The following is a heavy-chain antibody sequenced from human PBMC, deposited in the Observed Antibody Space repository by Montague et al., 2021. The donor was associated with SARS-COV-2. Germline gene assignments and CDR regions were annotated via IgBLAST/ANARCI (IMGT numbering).Heavy chain of an antibody. CDR3: ASHFVWQQLST. J-gene: IGHJ4*02. D-gene: IGHD6-13*01. CDR2: NHHWGGT. Sequence: SETLSLTCAVSGDSISSEHWWSWVRQPPGKGLEWIVENHHWGGTNYNPSLRSRVSILLDNSKNKFSLMLTSVTAAETAMYYCASHFVWQQLSTWGQGTLVSVSS. CDR1: GDSISSEHW. V-gene: IGHV4-4*02.